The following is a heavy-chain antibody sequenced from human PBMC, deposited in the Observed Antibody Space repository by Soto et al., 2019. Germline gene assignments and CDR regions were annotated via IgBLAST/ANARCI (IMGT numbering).Heavy chain of an antibody. V-gene: IGHV1-46*01. CDR3: ARGGNIAARPLDY. D-gene: IGHD6-6*01. J-gene: IGHJ4*02. CDR1: GYTFTNYY. Sequence: QVQLVQSGAEVRKPGASVKVSCKASGYTFTNYYMHWVRQAPGQGLEWMGIINPSGGGTNYAQKFQGRVTMPRDTSTSILYMELSSLRSDDTAVYYCARGGNIAARPLDYWGQGTLVTVSS. CDR2: INPSGGGT.